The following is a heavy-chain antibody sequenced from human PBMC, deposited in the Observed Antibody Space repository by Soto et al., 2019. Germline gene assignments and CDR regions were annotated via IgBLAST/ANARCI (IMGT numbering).Heavy chain of an antibody. D-gene: IGHD6-13*01. V-gene: IGHV3-23*01. J-gene: IGHJ5*02. CDR1: GFTFSNYA. CDR3: AKDSGGRTSWYGVGFDP. CDR2: ISGSGGST. Sequence: GGSLRLSCAASGFTFSNYAMSWVRQAPGKGLEWVSTISGSGGSTYYADSVKGRFTISRDNSKNTLYLQMNSLRAEDTAVYYYAKDSGGRTSWYGVGFDPWGQGTLVTVSS.